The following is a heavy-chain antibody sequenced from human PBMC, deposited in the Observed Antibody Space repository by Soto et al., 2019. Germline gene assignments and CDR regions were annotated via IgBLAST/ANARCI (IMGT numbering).Heavy chain of an antibody. V-gene: IGHV3-48*02. D-gene: IGHD2-2*03. CDR3: ARVDIVVVPAPPDYYYGMDV. CDR2: ISSSSTI. J-gene: IGHJ6*02. Sequence: GGSLRLSCAASGFTFSSYSMNWVRQAPGKGLEWVSYISSSSTIYYADSVKGRFTISRDNAKNSLYLQMNSLRDEDTAVYYCARVDIVVVPAPPDYYYGMDVWGQGTTVTVSS. CDR1: GFTFSSYS.